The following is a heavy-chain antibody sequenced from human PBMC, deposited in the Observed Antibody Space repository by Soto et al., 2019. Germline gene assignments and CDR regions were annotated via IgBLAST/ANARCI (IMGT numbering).Heavy chain of an antibody. CDR3: AHTLDWGEGRFDY. V-gene: IGHV2-5*02. D-gene: IGHD7-27*01. Sequence: QITLKESGPTLGKPTQTLTLTCSFSVFSLSSVGVGVGWFRQPPGKALEWLELIYWDDDMRYSPSLKSRLTITKDTSKNQVVLTMTNSDHVDTATYYCAHTLDWGEGRFDYWGQGTLVTVSS. J-gene: IGHJ4*02. CDR1: VFSLSSVGVG. CDR2: IYWDDDM.